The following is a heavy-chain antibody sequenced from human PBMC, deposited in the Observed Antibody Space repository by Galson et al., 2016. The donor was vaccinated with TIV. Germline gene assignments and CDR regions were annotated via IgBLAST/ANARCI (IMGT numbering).Heavy chain of an antibody. J-gene: IGHJ5*02. CDR2: IKSETDDGTT. V-gene: IGHV3-15*01. D-gene: IGHD2-2*01. Sequence: SLRLSCAASGFTFSNAWMSWVRQAPGKGLEWVGRIKSETDDGTTDYAAPVKGRFTISRDDSKNTLYLHMNTLKTEDTAVYYCHCSSTSCYVRWFDPWGQGTLVTVSS. CDR1: GFTFSNAW. CDR3: HCSSTSCYVRWFDP.